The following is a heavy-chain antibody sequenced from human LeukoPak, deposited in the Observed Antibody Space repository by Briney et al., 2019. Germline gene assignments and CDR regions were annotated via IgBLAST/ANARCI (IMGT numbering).Heavy chain of an antibody. CDR3: ARLRGYSYGYGDC. CDR1: GYRSTNYW. CDR2: IYLGDSDT. D-gene: IGHD5-18*01. V-gene: IGHV5-51*01. J-gene: IGHJ4*02. Sequence: GESLKISCKGSGYRSTNYWIGWVRQMPGRGLECMGTIYLGDSDTRYSPSFQGQVTISADKSISTAYLQWSSLKASDTAMYYCARLRGYSYGYGDCRGQGTLVTVSS.